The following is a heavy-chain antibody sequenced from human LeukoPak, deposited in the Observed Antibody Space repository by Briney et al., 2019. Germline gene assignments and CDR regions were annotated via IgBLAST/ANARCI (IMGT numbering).Heavy chain of an antibody. J-gene: IGHJ6*02. D-gene: IGHD5-24*01. V-gene: IGHV4-34*01. CDR3: AMATVYYYYGMDV. Sequence: SETLSLTCAVYGGSFSGYYWSWIRQPPGKGLEWIGEINHSGSTNYNPSLKSRVTISVDTSKNQFSLKLSSVTAADTAVYYCAMATVYYYYGMDVWGQGTTVTVSS. CDR2: INHSGST. CDR1: GGSFSGYY.